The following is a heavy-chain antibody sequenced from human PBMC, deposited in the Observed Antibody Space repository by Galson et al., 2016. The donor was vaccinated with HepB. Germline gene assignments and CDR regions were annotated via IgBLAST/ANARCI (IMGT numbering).Heavy chain of an antibody. CDR2: IWYDGNNK. CDR1: GFTFRNYG. Sequence: SLRLSCAASGFTFRNYGTHWVRQAPGKGLEWVAAIWYDGNNKYYADSVKGRFTISRDNSKNTLYLQMNSLRVEDTAVYLCVKDLGGAGWLQSGRITYYGMDVWGQGTTATVSS. J-gene: IGHJ6*02. CDR3: VKDLGGAGWLQSGRITYYGMDV. V-gene: IGHV3-33*06. D-gene: IGHD5-24*01.